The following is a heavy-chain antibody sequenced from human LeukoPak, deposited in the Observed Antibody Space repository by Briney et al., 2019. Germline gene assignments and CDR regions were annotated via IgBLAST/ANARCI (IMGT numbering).Heavy chain of an antibody. CDR3: AKDRLLNCRGDCYIFDY. Sequence: PGGSLRLSCAASGFTFSSYAMHWVRQAPGKGLEWVAVIPYDGSNKYYADSVKGRFSISRDNSKNTLYLQVNGLRTENTAVYYCAKDRLLNCRGDCYIFDYWGQGTVVTVSS. CDR2: IPYDGSNK. D-gene: IGHD2-21*02. V-gene: IGHV3-30*04. J-gene: IGHJ4*02. CDR1: GFTFSSYA.